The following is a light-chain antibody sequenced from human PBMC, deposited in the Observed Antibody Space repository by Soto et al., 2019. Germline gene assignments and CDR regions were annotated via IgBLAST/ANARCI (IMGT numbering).Light chain of an antibody. CDR1: SSNIRSYT. J-gene: IGLJ2*01. Sequence: QSVLTQPPSASGTPGQRVTISCSGSSSNIRSYTVNWYKQVPGTAPKLLIYGNSNRPSGVPDQFSGSKSGTSASLVITGLQAEDEADYYCQSYDSSLSGVVFGGGTKLTVL. V-gene: IGLV1-40*01. CDR3: QSYDSSLSGVV. CDR2: GNS.